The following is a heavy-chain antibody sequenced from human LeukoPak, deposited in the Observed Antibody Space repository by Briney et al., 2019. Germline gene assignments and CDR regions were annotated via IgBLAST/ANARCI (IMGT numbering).Heavy chain of an antibody. CDR1: GYSISSGYC. CDR2: IYHSGST. V-gene: IGHV4-38-2*01. Sequence: KSSETLSLTCAVSGYSISSGYCWGWIRQPPGKGLEWIGSIYHSGSTYYNPSLKSRVTISVDTSKNQFSLKLSSVTAADTAVYYCAAAVAGKLDYWGQGTLVTVSS. J-gene: IGHJ4*02. D-gene: IGHD6-19*01. CDR3: AAAVAGKLDY.